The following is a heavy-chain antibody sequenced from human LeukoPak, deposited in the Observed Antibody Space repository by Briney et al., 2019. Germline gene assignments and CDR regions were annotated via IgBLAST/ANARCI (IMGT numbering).Heavy chain of an antibody. Sequence: PSETLSLTCTVSGGSISSYYWSWIRQSAGKGLEWIGRIYTSGSTNYNPSLKSRVTMSVDTSKNQFSLKLSSVTAADTAVYYCARGVLYSSGRVFRHWGQGTLVTVSS. D-gene: IGHD6-19*01. CDR1: GGSISSYY. CDR3: ARGVLYSSGRVFRH. J-gene: IGHJ4*02. V-gene: IGHV4-4*07. CDR2: IYTSGST.